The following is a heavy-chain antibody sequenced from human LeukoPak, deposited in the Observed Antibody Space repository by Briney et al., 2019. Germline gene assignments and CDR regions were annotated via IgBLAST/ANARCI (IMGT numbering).Heavy chain of an antibody. Sequence: GGSLRLSCAASGFTVSSNYMSWVRQAPGKGLEWVSVIYSGGSTYYADSVKGRFTISRHNSKNTLYLQMNSLRAEDTAVYYCARDRGGGTPPGWYFDLWGRGTLVTVSS. J-gene: IGHJ2*01. CDR2: IYSGGST. V-gene: IGHV3-53*04. D-gene: IGHD3-10*01. CDR1: GFTVSSNY. CDR3: ARDRGGGTPPGWYFDL.